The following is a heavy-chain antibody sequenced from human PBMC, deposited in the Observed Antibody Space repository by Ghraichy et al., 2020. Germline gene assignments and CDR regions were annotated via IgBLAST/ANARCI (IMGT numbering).Heavy chain of an antibody. Sequence: GESLNISCKASGYTFTSNGISWVRQAPGQGLEWMGWIHTQTGETIYAQKIQGRVTLTRDTSTSTAYLELRSLRSDDTAVYYCARDPLPFCPSSSCYWGYYSLDVWGQGTTVTVSS. CDR2: IHTQTGET. D-gene: IGHD2-2*01. J-gene: IGHJ6*03. CDR3: ARDPLPFCPSSSCYWGYYSLDV. V-gene: IGHV1-18*01. CDR1: GYTFTSNG.